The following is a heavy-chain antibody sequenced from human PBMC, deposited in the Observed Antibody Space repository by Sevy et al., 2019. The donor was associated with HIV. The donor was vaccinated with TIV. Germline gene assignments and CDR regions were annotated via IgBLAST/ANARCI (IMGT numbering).Heavy chain of an antibody. V-gene: IGHV3-48*02. CDR3: ARDLHWAFDQ. J-gene: IGHJ4*02. CDR2: ISGIGTPI. Sequence: GGSLRLSCTYSELGFNSHSFNWVRQAPGKGLEWISYISGIGTPISYLDSLRGRFTISRDNAKNSLFLQMNNLRDDDTAGYYCARDLHWAFDQWGQGTLVTVSS. CDR1: ELGFNSHS. D-gene: IGHD7-27*01.